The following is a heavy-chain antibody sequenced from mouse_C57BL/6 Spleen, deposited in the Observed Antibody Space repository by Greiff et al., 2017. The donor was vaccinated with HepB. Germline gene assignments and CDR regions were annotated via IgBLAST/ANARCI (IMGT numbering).Heavy chain of an antibody. Sequence: EVQLVESEGGLVQPGRSMKLSCTASGFTFSDYYMAWVRQVPEKGLEWVANINYDGSSTYYLDSLKSRFIISRDNAKNILYLQMSSLKSEDTATYYCARDHGGTLDYWGQGTTLTVSS. CDR1: GFTFSDYY. J-gene: IGHJ2*01. D-gene: IGHD4-1*01. CDR3: ARDHGGTLDY. CDR2: INYDGSST. V-gene: IGHV5-16*01.